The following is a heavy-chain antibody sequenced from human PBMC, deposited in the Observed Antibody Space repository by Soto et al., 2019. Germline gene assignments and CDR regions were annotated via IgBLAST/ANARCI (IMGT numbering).Heavy chain of an antibody. CDR3: ARVRGRGSMVRGVIIPTRVHGMDV. Sequence: ASVKVSCKASGYTFTSYDSNWVRQATGQGLEWMGWMNPNSGNTGYAQKFQGRVTMTRNTSISTAYMELSSLRSEDTAVYYCARVRGRGSMVRGVIIPTRVHGMDVWGQGTTVTVSS. CDR1: GYTFTSYD. V-gene: IGHV1-8*01. D-gene: IGHD3-10*01. J-gene: IGHJ6*02. CDR2: MNPNSGNT.